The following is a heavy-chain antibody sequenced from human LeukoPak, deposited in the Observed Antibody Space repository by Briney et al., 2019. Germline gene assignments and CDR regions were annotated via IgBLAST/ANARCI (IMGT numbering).Heavy chain of an antibody. Sequence: KPSETLSLTCTVSGGSVRGYSYYWTWIRQPPGKGLEWIGYIHYSGSTNYNPSLKSRVTISLDTSKNQFSLKLTSVTAADTAVYYCARDRDYGDSGRASDIWGQGTLVTVSS. CDR2: IHYSGST. D-gene: IGHD4-17*01. CDR3: ARDRDYGDSGRASDI. V-gene: IGHV4-61*01. CDR1: GGSVRGYSYY. J-gene: IGHJ3*02.